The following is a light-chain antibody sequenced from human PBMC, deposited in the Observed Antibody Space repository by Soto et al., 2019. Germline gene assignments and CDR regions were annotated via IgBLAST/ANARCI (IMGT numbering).Light chain of an antibody. CDR2: GPS. Sequence: IVLTQSPGTLSLSPGETATLSCRASESLSPHSIAWYQQKPGQAPRLLIYGPSGTATRIPDRISGSGSGTDFTLTSSGLETEDFAMYYCQQFQSSLRTFGQGTKVEV. V-gene: IGKV3-20*01. CDR1: ESLSPHS. J-gene: IGKJ1*01. CDR3: QQFQSSLRT.